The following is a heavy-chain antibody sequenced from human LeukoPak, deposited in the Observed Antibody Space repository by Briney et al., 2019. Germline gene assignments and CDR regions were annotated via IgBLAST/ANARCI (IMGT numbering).Heavy chain of an antibody. Sequence: GRSLRLSCAASGFTLSTYAMHWVRQAPGKGLEWVAVIWSDSTNKYYADSVRGRFTISRDNSKNTLYLQMSSLRAEDTAMYYCARDRLTTVTTFRFDYWGQGTLVTVSS. CDR1: GFTLSTYA. J-gene: IGHJ4*02. CDR3: ARDRLTTVTTFRFDY. V-gene: IGHV3-33*01. D-gene: IGHD4-17*01. CDR2: IWSDSTNK.